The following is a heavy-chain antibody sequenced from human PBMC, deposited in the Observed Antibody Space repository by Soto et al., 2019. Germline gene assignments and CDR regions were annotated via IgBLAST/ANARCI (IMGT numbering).Heavy chain of an antibody. Sequence: ASVKVSCKASSYSFTSYGIAWVRQVPGQGPEWMGWISSYNGRTNYAQNVKGRVVMTTDISTNTVYLELRSLRSDDTAIYYCGRCRTDSYDMHVWGQGTTATVSS. V-gene: IGHV1-18*01. CDR1: SYSFTSYG. CDR2: ISSYNGRT. J-gene: IGHJ6*02. CDR3: GRCRTDSYDMHV. D-gene: IGHD2-8*02.